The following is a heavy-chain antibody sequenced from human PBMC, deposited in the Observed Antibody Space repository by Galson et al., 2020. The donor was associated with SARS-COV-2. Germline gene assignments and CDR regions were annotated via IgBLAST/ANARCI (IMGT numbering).Heavy chain of an antibody. Sequence: TGGSLRLFCAASGFTFSSYGMHWVRQAPGKGLEWVAVIWYDGSNKYYADSVKGRFTISRDNSKNTLYLQMNSLRAEDTAVYYCERKQNYYVSSGYYLASDYYYYYGMDVWGQGPTVTISS. CDR1: GFTFSSYG. CDR3: ERKQNYYVSSGYYLASDYYYYYGMDV. D-gene: IGHD3-22*01. J-gene: IGHJ6*02. CDR2: IWYDGSNK. V-gene: IGHV3-33*01.